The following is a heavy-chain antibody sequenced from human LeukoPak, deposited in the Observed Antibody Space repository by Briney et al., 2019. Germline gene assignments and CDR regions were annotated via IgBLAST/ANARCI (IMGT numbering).Heavy chain of an antibody. V-gene: IGHV4-59*04. CDR3: AQNGQSGFSFDP. D-gene: IGHD2-8*01. CDR2: GSDVGGT. Sequence: PSETLSLTCNVSGGSIGSYYWTWIRQPPGKGLEWIGEGSDVGGTKYNPSLKSRVTISADTSKNQFSLKLSSVTAADTAVYYCAQNGQSGFSFDPWGQGTLVTVSS. J-gene: IGHJ5*02. CDR1: GGSIGSYY.